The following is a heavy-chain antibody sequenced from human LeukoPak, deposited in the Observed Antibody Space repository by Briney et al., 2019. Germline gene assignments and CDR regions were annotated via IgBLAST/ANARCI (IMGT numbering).Heavy chain of an antibody. V-gene: IGHV4-59*12. D-gene: IGHD1-26*01. J-gene: IGHJ5*02. Sequence: PSETLSLTCTVSGGSISSYYWSWIRQPPGKGLEWIGYIYYSGSTNYNPSLKSRVTISVDTSKNQFSLKLSSVTAADTAVYYCASRGELRWFDPWGQGTLVTVSS. CDR1: GGSISSYY. CDR2: IYYSGST. CDR3: ASRGELRWFDP.